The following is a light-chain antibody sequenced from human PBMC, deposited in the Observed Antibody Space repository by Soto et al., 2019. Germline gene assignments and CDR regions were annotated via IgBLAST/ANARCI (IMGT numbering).Light chain of an antibody. CDR3: SSYTSRNTLSV. Sequence: QSVLTQPASVSGSPGQSITITCTGTSSDVGGYTYVSWYQQHPGKAPKLMIFEVSNRPSGVSNRFSGSKSGNTASLTISGLXAEDEADYYCSSYTSRNTLSVFGTGTKVTVL. CDR2: EVS. V-gene: IGLV2-14*01. J-gene: IGLJ1*01. CDR1: SSDVGGYTY.